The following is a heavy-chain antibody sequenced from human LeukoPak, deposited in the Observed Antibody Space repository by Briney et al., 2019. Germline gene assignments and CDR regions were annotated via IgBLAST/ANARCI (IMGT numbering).Heavy chain of an antibody. D-gene: IGHD2-15*01. CDR1: GFTFSSFG. Sequence: GGSLRLSCAASGFTFSSFGMHWVRQAPGKGLEWVAAIWYDGSIQYYADSVKGRFTISRDNSKNTLYLQMDSLRAEDTAVYYCARAGYCSGGSCYGSDYWGQGTLVSVSS. CDR2: IWYDGSIQ. J-gene: IGHJ4*02. V-gene: IGHV3-33*01. CDR3: ARAGYCSGGSCYGSDY.